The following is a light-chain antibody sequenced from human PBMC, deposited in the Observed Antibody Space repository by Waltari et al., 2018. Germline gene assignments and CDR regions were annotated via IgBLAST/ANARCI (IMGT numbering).Light chain of an antibody. J-gene: IGKJ1*01. CDR2: GAS. Sequence: ELVLTQSPGTLSLSPGERATLSCRASQRVGRYLAWSQQKPGQAPRLLIYGASTRATGIPDRFSGSGSGTDFSLIISRLEPEDFAVYFCQKYEALPATFGQGTKVEIK. V-gene: IGKV3-20*01. CDR1: QRVGRY. CDR3: QKYEALPAT.